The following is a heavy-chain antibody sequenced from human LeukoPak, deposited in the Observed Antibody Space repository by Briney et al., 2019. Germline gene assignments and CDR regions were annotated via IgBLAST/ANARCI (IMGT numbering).Heavy chain of an antibody. V-gene: IGHV3-30*18. J-gene: IGHJ4*02. Sequence: GRSLRLSCAASGFTFSSYGMHWVRQAPGKGLXXXXVISYDGSNKYYADSVKGRFTISRDNSKNTLYLQMNSLRAEDTAVYYCAKDLSGSYAFDYWGQGTLVTVSS. CDR1: GFTFSSYG. CDR3: AKDLSGSYAFDY. CDR2: ISYDGSNK. D-gene: IGHD1-26*01.